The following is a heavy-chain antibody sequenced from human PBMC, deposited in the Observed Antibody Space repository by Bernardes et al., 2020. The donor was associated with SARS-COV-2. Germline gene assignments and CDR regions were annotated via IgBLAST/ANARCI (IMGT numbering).Heavy chain of an antibody. CDR2: INPNSGGT. CDR3: ARDPTFEGYGPYGMDV. Sequence: ASVKVSCKASGYTFTGYYMHWVRQAPGQGLEWMGWINPNSGGTNYAQKFQGWVTMTRDTSISTAYMELSRLRSDDTAVYYCARDPTFEGYGPYGMDVWGQGTTVTVSS. J-gene: IGHJ6*02. CDR1: GYTFTGYY. V-gene: IGHV1-2*04. D-gene: IGHD5-18*01.